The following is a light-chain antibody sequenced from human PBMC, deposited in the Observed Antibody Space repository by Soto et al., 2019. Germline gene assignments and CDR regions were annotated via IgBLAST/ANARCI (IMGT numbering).Light chain of an antibody. CDR3: QQSYSTPPLT. V-gene: IGKV1-39*01. CDR1: QSISSY. Sequence: DIQMTQSPSSLSASVGDRVTITCRASQSISSYLNWYQQKPGKAPKLLIYAASSLQSGVPLRFSGSRSGTDFTLTISSLQPEDFATYYCQQSYSTPPLTFGGGTKVEI. CDR2: AAS. J-gene: IGKJ4*01.